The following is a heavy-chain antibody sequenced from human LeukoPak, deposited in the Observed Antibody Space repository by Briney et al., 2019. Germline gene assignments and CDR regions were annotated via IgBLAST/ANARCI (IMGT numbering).Heavy chain of an antibody. D-gene: IGHD5-18*01. V-gene: IGHV3-11*01. CDR2: ISSSGSTI. CDR1: GFTFSDYY. CDR3: ARGLSGYTAMGAY. Sequence: GGSLRLSCATSGFTFSDYYMSWIRQAPGKGLEWVSHISSSGSTIYYADSVKGRFTISRDNAKNSLYLQMDSLRAEDTAVYYCARGLSGYTAMGAYWGQGTLVTVSS. J-gene: IGHJ4*02.